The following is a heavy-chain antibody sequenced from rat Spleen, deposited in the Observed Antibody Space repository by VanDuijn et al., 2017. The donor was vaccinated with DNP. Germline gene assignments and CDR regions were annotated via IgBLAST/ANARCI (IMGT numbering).Heavy chain of an antibody. J-gene: IGHJ2*01. CDR1: GFSITGSY. CDR2: ITYSGAT. Sequence: EVQIQESGPGLVKPSQSLSLTCSVTGFSITGSYRWNWIRKFPGNKMEWIGHITYSGATTYNPSLKSRISITRDTSKNQFFLQLNSLTTEDTATYYCARWSDYFDYWGQGVMVTVSS. V-gene: IGHV3-1*01. CDR3: ARWSDYFDY.